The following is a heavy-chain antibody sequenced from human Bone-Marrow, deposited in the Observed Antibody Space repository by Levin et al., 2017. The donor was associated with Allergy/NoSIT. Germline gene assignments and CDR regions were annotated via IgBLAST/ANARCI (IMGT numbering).Heavy chain of an antibody. Sequence: GASVKVSCKASGYTFTSYGISWVRQAPGQGLEWMGWISAYNGNTNYAQKLQGRVTMTTDTSTSTAYMELRSLRSDDTAVYYCARDKRGYSYGYVDYWGQGTLVTVSS. V-gene: IGHV1-18*01. D-gene: IGHD5-18*01. CDR1: GYTFTSYG. J-gene: IGHJ4*02. CDR2: ISAYNGNT. CDR3: ARDKRGYSYGYVDY.